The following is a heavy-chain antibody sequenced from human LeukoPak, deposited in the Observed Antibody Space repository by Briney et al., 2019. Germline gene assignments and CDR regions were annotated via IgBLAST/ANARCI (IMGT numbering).Heavy chain of an antibody. D-gene: IGHD3-22*01. Sequence: ASVKVSCKASGHTFTSYGISWVRQAPGQGLEWMGWISAYNGNTNYAQKLQGRVTMTTDTSTSTAYMELRSLRSDDTAVYYCARALKYYYDSSGYYYWYFDLWGRGTLVTVSS. V-gene: IGHV1-18*01. CDR2: ISAYNGNT. CDR1: GHTFTSYG. J-gene: IGHJ2*01. CDR3: ARALKYYYDSSGYYYWYFDL.